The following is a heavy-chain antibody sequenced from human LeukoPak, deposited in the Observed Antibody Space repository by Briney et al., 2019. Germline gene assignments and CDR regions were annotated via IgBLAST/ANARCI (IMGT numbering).Heavy chain of an antibody. D-gene: IGHD1-1*01. CDR1: GFTFSSFD. V-gene: IGHV3-13*01. J-gene: IGHJ6*03. CDR2: IWTASDT. CDR3: ARGPPRGKSYYIDV. Sequence: GGSLRLSCAASGFTFSSFDMHRVRQPTGQGLEWVATIWTASDTYYPGAVEDRFTLSRDNAKNSLYLQMNSLPAGDTAVYYCARGPPRGKSYYIDVWGKGTTVTVSS.